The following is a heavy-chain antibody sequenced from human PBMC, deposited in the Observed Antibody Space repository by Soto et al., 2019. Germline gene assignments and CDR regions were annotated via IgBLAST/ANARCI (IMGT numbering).Heavy chain of an antibody. V-gene: IGHV4-39*02. Sequence: SETLSLTCTVSGGSISSSSYYWGWIRQPPGKGLEWIGSIYYSGSTYYNPSLKSRVTISVDTSKNQFSLKLTSVTAADTAVYYCARDKITGLFDYWSQGTLVTVSS. D-gene: IGHD2-8*02. CDR2: IYYSGST. J-gene: IGHJ4*02. CDR1: GGSISSSSYY. CDR3: ARDKITGLFDY.